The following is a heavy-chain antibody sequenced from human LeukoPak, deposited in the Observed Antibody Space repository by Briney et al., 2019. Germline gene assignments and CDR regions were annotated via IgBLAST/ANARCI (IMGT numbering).Heavy chain of an antibody. J-gene: IGHJ3*02. CDR3: ARPGTWFGGKAVVAFDI. Sequence: GRSLRLSCAASGFTFSSYAMHWVRQAPGKGLEWVAVISYDGSNKYYADSVKGRFTISRDNSKSTLYLQMNSLRAEDTAVYYCARPGTWFGGKAVVAFDIWGQGTMVTVSS. CDR1: GFTFSSYA. CDR2: ISYDGSNK. D-gene: IGHD3-10*01. V-gene: IGHV3-30*04.